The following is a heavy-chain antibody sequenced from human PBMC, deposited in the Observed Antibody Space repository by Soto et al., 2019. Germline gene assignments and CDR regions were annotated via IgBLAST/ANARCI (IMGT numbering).Heavy chain of an antibody. CDR1: GGSISSYY. J-gene: IGHJ5*02. CDR2: IYYSGST. V-gene: IGHV4-59*08. D-gene: IGHD3-16*01. Sequence: SETLSLTCTVSGGSISSYYWSWIRQPPGKGLEWIGYIYYSGSTNYNPSLKSRVTISVDTSKNQFSLKLSSVTAADTAVYYCARHFPDYDYIWGEYNWFDPWGQGSLVTVSS. CDR3: ARHFPDYDYIWGEYNWFDP.